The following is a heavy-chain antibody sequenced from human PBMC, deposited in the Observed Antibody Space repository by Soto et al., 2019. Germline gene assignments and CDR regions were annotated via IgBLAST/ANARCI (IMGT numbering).Heavy chain of an antibody. CDR2: IYHSGST. CDR3: AKTRGITGTLYYFDY. CDR1: GGSISSSNW. J-gene: IGHJ4*02. D-gene: IGHD1-20*01. Sequence: PSETLSLTCAVSGGSISSSNWCSWVRQPPGKGLEWIGEIYHSGSTNYNPSLKSRVTISVDKSKNQFSLKLSSVTAADTAVYYCAKTRGITGTLYYFDYWGQGTLVTVSS. V-gene: IGHV4-4*02.